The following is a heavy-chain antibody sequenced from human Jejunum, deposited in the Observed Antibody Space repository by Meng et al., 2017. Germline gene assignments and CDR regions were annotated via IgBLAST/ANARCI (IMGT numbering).Heavy chain of an antibody. CDR1: GDSVSSDNYY. J-gene: IGHJ4*02. CDR3: ARVILYSGSYYFDS. V-gene: IGHV4-61*01. Sequence: QVQLDDAGPGLVRPPETLSLTRTVSGDSVSSDNYYWSWIRQPPGKGLEWIGYIYYSGSTDHNPSLKSRVTMSVDTSRNQFSLNLSYVTAADTAVYYCARVILYSGSYYFDSWGQGTLVTVSS. CDR2: IYYSGST. D-gene: IGHD1-26*01.